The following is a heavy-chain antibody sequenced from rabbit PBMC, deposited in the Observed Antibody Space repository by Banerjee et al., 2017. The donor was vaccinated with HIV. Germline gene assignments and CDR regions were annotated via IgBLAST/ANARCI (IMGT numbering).Heavy chain of an antibody. CDR1: GVDVSSAAY. CDR2: IYVSNSGST. CDR3: ARPTAVVDSGYSTSL. D-gene: IGHD7-1*01. Sequence: QQLEESGGGLVKPGASLTLTCTASGVDVSSAAYMCWVRQAPGKGLEWIGCIYVSNSGSTTYATWAKGRFTVSKTSSTTVTLQMTSLTAADTATYFCARPTAVVDSGYSTSLWGPGTLVTVS. J-gene: IGHJ4*01. V-gene: IGHV1S40*01.